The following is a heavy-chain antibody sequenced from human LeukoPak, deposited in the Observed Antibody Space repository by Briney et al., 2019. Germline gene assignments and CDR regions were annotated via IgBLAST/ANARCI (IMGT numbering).Heavy chain of an antibody. CDR3: ARDSDSFSSASDHMDV. D-gene: IGHD3-10*01. CDR2: INPNSGGT. CDR1: GYTFIGYY. J-gene: IGHJ6*04. Sequence: ASVKVSCKASGYTFIGYYIHWVRQAPGQGLEWMGWINPNSGGTNYAQKFQGRVTMTRDTSISTAYMELSRLRSDDTAVYYCARDSDSFSSASDHMDVWGKGTTVTVSS. V-gene: IGHV1-2*02.